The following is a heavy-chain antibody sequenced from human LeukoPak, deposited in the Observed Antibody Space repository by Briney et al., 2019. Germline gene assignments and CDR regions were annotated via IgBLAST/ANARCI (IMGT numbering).Heavy chain of an antibody. Sequence: ASVKVSCKASGDTFTSYDINWVRQATGQGLEWMGWMNPNSGNTGYAQKFQGRVTITRNTSISTAYMELSSLRSEDTAVYYCARSLRFGELLSLDYWGQGTLVNFSS. CDR2: MNPNSGNT. D-gene: IGHD3-10*01. CDR3: ARSLRFGELLSLDY. J-gene: IGHJ4*02. V-gene: IGHV1-8*03. CDR1: GDTFTSYD.